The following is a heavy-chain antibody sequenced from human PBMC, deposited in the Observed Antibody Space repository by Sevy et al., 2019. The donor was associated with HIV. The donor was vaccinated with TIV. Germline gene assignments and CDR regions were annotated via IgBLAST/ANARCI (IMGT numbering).Heavy chain of an antibody. V-gene: IGHV4-59*01. J-gene: IGHJ4*02. CDR1: GASINGYY. CDR2: IYFSGST. D-gene: IGHD2-15*01. Sequence: SETLSLTCTVSGASINGYYWTWIRQPPGKGLEWIGYIYFSGSTNYNPSLESRVTISLDTSKNHFSLRLTSVTAADTAVYYCARARAVPNTPLDYWSQGTLVTVSS. CDR3: ARARAVPNTPLDY.